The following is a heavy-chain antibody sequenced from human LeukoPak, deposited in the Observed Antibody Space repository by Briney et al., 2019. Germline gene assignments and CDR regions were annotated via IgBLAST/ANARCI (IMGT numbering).Heavy chain of an antibody. CDR3: ARAGGATPHFDY. CDR2: IYYSGGT. V-gene: IGHV4-59*01. D-gene: IGHD1-26*01. CDR1: GGSISSYY. J-gene: IGHJ4*02. Sequence: SETLSLTCTVSGGSISSYYWSWIRQPPGKGLEWIGYIYYSGGTNYNPSLKSRVTISVDTSKNQFSLKLSSVTAADTAVYYCARAGGATPHFDYWGQGTLVTVSS.